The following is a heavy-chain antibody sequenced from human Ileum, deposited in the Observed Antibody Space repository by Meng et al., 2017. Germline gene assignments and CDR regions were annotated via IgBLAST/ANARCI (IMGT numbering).Heavy chain of an antibody. CDR3: ARDRFYGYSDY. V-gene: IGHV3-7*01. D-gene: IGHD5/OR15-5a*01. J-gene: IGHJ4*02. Sequence: GESLKISYVASGFAFSRSWMSWVRQAPGKGLEWVGNVNEDGRQQDYVDSVKGRFTISRDNAKNSLFLQMNSLGTDDTGVYFCARDRFYGYSDYWGQGTLVTVS. CDR2: VNEDGRQQ. CDR1: GFAFSRSW.